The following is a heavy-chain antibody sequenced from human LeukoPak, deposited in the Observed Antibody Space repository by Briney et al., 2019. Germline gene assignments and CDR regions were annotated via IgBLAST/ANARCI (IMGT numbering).Heavy chain of an antibody. V-gene: IGHV3-74*01. CDR1: GFIFSSHW. Sequence: PGGSLRLSCAVSGFIFSSHWMHWVRQAPGKGLVWVSRISSDGSSTSFADSVKGRFTISRDNAENTLYLHMNSLRDEDTAVYFCARGPPDGSGSYYPGDYWGQGTLVTVSS. J-gene: IGHJ4*02. D-gene: IGHD3-10*01. CDR2: ISSDGSST. CDR3: ARGPPDGSGSYYPGDY.